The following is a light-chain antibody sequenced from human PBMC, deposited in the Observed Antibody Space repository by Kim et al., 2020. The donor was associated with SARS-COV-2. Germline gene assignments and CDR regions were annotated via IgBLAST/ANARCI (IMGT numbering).Light chain of an antibody. CDR3: FSRDTDGPHNYV. Sequence: LGQTVRNTCQGDSLRSYYESWYQQKPGQAPLLVIYAKTNRPSGIPDRFSGSSSGNTASLTITGAQAEDEADYYCFSRDTDGPHNYVFGTGTKVTVL. J-gene: IGLJ1*01. CDR1: SLRSYY. CDR2: AKT. V-gene: IGLV3-19*01.